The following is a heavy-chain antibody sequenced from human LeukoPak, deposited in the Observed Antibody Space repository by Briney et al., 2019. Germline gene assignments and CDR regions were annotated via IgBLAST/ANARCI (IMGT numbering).Heavy chain of an antibody. CDR1: VYIFTNYG. CDR3: ARVRNYDGSTYYFDY. J-gene: IGHJ4*02. D-gene: IGHD3-22*01. CDR2: ISAYSGNT. Sequence: ASVKVSCKASVYIFTNYGFSWVRQAPGQGLEWMGWISAYSGNTNYAQKFQGRVTMTTDTSTSTAYMGLRSLRSDDTAVYYCARVRNYDGSTYYFDYWGQGTLVTVSS. V-gene: IGHV1-18*01.